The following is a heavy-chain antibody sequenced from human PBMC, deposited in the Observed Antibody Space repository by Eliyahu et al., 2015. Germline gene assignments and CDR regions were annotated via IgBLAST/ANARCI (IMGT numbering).Heavy chain of an antibody. CDR1: FDDYA. D-gene: IGHD3-3*01. J-gene: IGHJ3*02. CDR2: ISWNSGSI. V-gene: IGHV3-9*01. CDR3: AKGLLEWLFRDAFDI. Sequence: FDDYAMHWVRQAPGKGLEWVSGISWNSGSIGYADSVKGRFTISRDNAKNSLYLQMNSLRAEDTALYYCAKGLLEWLFRDAFDIWGQGTMVTVSS.